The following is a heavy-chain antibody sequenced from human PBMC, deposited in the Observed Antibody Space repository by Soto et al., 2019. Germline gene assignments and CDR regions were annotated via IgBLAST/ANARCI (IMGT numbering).Heavy chain of an antibody. CDR1: GRSFSGYY. V-gene: IGHV4-34*01. CDR3: ARAGSSWDYGMDV. CDR2: INHSGST. D-gene: IGHD6-13*01. J-gene: IGHJ6*02. Sequence: ASETLSLTCAVYGRSFSGYYWSWIRQPPGKGLEWIGEINHSGSTNYNPSLKSRVTISVDTSKNQFSLKLSSVTAADTAVYYCARAGSSWDYGMDVWGQGTTVTVSS.